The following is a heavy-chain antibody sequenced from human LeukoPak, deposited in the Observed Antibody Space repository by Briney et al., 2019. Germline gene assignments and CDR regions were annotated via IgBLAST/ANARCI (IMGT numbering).Heavy chain of an antibody. Sequence: SETLSLTCSVSTDSTNTYYWSWIRQSPGKGLEWIGHIYHSGSTDYNPSFKSRDTISIHMSKKEFSLKLTSVTVADTAMYYCVRLRWELLAPYFDHWGQGAFVMVSS. CDR1: TDSTNTYY. V-gene: IGHV4-59*01. J-gene: IGHJ4*02. CDR2: IYHSGST. D-gene: IGHD2-15*01. CDR3: VRLRWELLAPYFDH.